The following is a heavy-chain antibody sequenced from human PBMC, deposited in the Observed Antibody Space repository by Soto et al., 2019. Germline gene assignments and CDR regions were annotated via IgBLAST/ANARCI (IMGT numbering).Heavy chain of an antibody. CDR2: ISHDGSNK. Sequence: QVQLVESGGGVVQPGRSLRLSCAASGFSFSSYGMHWVRQAPGTGLERVAVISHDGSNKYYADAVKGRFTISRDNPKNTLDLQMYSLTDDDTSAYYCTKGRDNGDGWDVYCMDVCGRVTTVTVS. CDR1: GFSFSSYG. J-gene: IGHJ6*02. D-gene: IGHD1-26*01. CDR3: TKGRDNGDGWDVYCMDV. V-gene: IGHV3-30*18.